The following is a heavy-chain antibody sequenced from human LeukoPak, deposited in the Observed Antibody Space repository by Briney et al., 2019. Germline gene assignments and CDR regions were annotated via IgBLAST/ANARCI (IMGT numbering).Heavy chain of an antibody. Sequence: SETLSLACTVSGGSISSYYWDWIRQPPGKGLEWIGYVSYTGTTNYNPSLNSRVTISVDSSKNQFSLELTSVTAADTAVYYCARHLMGSSWYGFDPWGQGTLVTVSS. CDR1: GGSISSYY. CDR2: VSYTGTT. V-gene: IGHV4-59*08. D-gene: IGHD6-13*01. CDR3: ARHLMGSSWYGFDP. J-gene: IGHJ5*02.